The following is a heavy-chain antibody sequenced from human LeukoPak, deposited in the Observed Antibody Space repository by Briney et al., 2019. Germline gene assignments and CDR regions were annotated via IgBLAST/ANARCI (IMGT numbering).Heavy chain of an antibody. D-gene: IGHD6-13*01. CDR2: IYYSGST. J-gene: IGHJ4*02. CDR3: AITGMSSYSDY. CDR1: GGSISSYY. V-gene: IGHV4-39*07. Sequence: SETLSLTCTVSGGSISSYYWGWIRQPPGKGLEWIGSIYYSGSTYYNPSLKSRVTMSVDTSKNQFSLKLSSVTAADTAVYYCAITGMSSYSDYWGQGTLVTVSS.